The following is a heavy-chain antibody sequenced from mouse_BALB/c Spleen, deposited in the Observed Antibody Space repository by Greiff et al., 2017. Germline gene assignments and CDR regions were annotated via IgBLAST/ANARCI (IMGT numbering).Heavy chain of an antibody. CDR1: GFTFTDYY. CDR3: ARDNGGSRFAY. V-gene: IGHV7-3*02. Sequence: EVMLVESGGGLVQPGGSLRLSCATSGFTFTDYYMSWVRQPPGKALEWLGFIRNKANGYTTEYSASVKGRFTISRDNSQSILYLQMNTLRAEDSATYYCARDNGGSRFAYWGQGTLVTVSA. D-gene: IGHD1-1*01. J-gene: IGHJ3*01. CDR2: IRNKANGYTT.